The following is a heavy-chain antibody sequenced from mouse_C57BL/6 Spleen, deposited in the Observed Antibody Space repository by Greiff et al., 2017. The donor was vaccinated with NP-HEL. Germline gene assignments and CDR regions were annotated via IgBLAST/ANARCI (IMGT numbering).Heavy chain of an antibody. CDR2: IHPNSGST. V-gene: IGHV1-64*01. CDR3: ARRDDLYWFDY. J-gene: IGHJ3*01. D-gene: IGHD2-4*01. Sequence: QVQLQQPGAELVKPGASVKLSCKASGYTFTSYWMHWVKQRPGQGLEWIGMIHPNSGSTNYNEKFKSKATLTVDKSSSTAYMQLSSLTSEDSAVYYCARRDDLYWFDYWGKGTMVTVSA. CDR1: GYTFTSYW.